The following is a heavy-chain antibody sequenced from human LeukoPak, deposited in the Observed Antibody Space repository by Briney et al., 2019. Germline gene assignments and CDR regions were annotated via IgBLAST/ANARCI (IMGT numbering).Heavy chain of an antibody. V-gene: IGHV1-46*01. CDR1: GYTFTSYY. CDR2: INPSGGST. Sequence: ASVKVSCKASGYTFTSYYMHWVRQAPGQGLEWMGIINPSGGSTSYAQKFQGRVTMTRDTSTSTVYMELRSLRSDDTAVYYCAGELELQNAFDIWGQGTMVTVSS. D-gene: IGHD1-7*01. J-gene: IGHJ3*02. CDR3: AGELELQNAFDI.